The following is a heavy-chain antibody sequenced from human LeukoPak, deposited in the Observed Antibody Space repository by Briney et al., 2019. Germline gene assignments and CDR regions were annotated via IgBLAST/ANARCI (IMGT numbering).Heavy chain of an antibody. Sequence: SETLSLTCTVSGYSISSGYYWGWIRQPPGKGLEWIGSIYHSGSTYYNPSLKSRVTISVDTSKNQFSLKLSSVTAADTAVYYCARLGEQWLVGGYYYMDVWGKGTTVTVSS. J-gene: IGHJ6*03. CDR2: IYHSGST. D-gene: IGHD6-19*01. V-gene: IGHV4-38-2*02. CDR1: GYSISSGYY. CDR3: ARLGEQWLVGGYYYMDV.